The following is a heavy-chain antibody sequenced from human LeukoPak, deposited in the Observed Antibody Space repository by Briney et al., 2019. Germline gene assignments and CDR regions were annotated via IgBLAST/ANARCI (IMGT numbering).Heavy chain of an antibody. Sequence: EASVKVSCKASAYTFTNYYIHWVRQAPGQGLEWMGIINPSGGSTSFAQKFQGRVTMTRDTSTGTVYMELSSLRSEDTAVYYCARDGGATTGTPYYYGLDVWGQGTTVTVPS. CDR2: INPSGGST. CDR3: ARDGGATTGTPYYYGLDV. CDR1: AYTFTNYY. D-gene: IGHD1-26*01. J-gene: IGHJ6*02. V-gene: IGHV1-46*01.